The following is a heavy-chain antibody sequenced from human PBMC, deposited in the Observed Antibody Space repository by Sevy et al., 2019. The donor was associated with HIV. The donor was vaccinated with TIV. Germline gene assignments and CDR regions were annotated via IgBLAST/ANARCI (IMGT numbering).Heavy chain of an antibody. J-gene: IGHJ4*02. CDR3: ARDPRMYGDYLLAYFDS. Sequence: GGSLRLSCAASGFTPSTYGMHWVRQAPGKGLEWVAVIGYDGSNKYYADSVKGRFTISRDNSKSPLFLQMDSLRAEDTAVYYCARDPRMYGDYLLAYFDSWGQGTLVTVSS. CDR2: IGYDGSNK. D-gene: IGHD2-8*01. V-gene: IGHV3-33*01. CDR1: GFTPSTYG.